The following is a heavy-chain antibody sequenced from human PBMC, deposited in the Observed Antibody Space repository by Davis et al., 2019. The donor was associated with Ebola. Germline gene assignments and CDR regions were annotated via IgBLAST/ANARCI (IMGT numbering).Heavy chain of an antibody. D-gene: IGHD3-22*01. CDR3: ARGSYYDNSGFDY. CDR1: GFTFSSYG. V-gene: IGHV3-33*01. Sequence: GESLKISCAASGFTFSSYGMHWVRQAPGKGLEWVAVIWYDGSNKYYADSVKGRFTISRDNSKNTLYLQMNSLRAEDTAVYYCARGSYYDNSGFDYWGQGTLVTVSS. CDR2: IWYDGSNK. J-gene: IGHJ4*02.